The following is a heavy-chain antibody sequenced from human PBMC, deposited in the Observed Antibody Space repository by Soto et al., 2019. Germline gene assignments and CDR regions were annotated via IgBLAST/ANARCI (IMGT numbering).Heavy chain of an antibody. Sequence: QVQLQESGPGLVKPSQTLSLTCTVSGGSISSGGYYWSWIRQHPGKGLEWIGYIYYSGSTYYNPSLQSRVTISVDTSKNQYSLKLSSVTAADTAVYYCASSDDSSGYADIWGQGTMVTVSS. V-gene: IGHV4-31*03. J-gene: IGHJ3*02. D-gene: IGHD3-22*01. CDR3: ASSDDSSGYADI. CDR1: GGSISSGGYY. CDR2: IYYSGST.